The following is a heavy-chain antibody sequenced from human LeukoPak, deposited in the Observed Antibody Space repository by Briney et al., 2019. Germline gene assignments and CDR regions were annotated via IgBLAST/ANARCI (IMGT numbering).Heavy chain of an antibody. D-gene: IGHD5-18*01. V-gene: IGHV1-2*02. CDR2: INPNSGGT. CDR3: ARDRSPAPGRSYGRGHFDY. J-gene: IGHJ4*02. Sequence: ASVKVSCKASGYTFTGYYMHWVRQAPGQGLEWMGWINPNSGGTNYAQKFQGRVTMTRDTSISTAYMELSRLRSDDTAVYYCARDRSPAPGRSYGRGHFDYWGQGTLVTVSS. CDR1: GYTFTGYY.